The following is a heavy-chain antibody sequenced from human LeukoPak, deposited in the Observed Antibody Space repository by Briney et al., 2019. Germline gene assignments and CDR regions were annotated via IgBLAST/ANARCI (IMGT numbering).Heavy chain of an antibody. CDR3: AKSPAAIHDYYYMDV. V-gene: IGHV3-30*18. Sequence: GRSLRLSCAASGFTFSSYGMHWVRQAPGKGLEWVAVISYDGSNKYYADSVKGRFTISRDNSKNTLYLQMNSLRAEDTAVYYCAKSPAAIHDYYYMDVWGKGTTVTVSS. D-gene: IGHD2-2*02. CDR2: ISYDGSNK. CDR1: GFTFSSYG. J-gene: IGHJ6*03.